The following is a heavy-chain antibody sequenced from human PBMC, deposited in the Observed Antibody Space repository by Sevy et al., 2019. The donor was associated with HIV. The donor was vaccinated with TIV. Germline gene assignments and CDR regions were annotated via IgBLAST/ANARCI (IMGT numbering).Heavy chain of an antibody. V-gene: IGHV3-23*01. D-gene: IGHD6-13*01. CDR3: VKERVGYISSWYYFDY. J-gene: IGHJ4*02. Sequence: GGSLRLSCIASGSTVNPYATSWVRQAPGKGLEWVAVINNSGGSTDYADSVRGRFSISRDNPNVYLEMNSLRVEDTAVYYCVKERVGYISSWYYFDYWGQGTLVTVSS. CDR1: GSTVNPYA. CDR2: INNSGGST.